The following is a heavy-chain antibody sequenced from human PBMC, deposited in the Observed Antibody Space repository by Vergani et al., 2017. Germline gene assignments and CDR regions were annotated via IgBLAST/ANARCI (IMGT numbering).Heavy chain of an antibody. CDR2: IQFDGSNQ. CDR3: TKHFRIWGIDY. D-gene: IGHD3-16*01. CDR1: GFTLSNYD. Sequence: QVQLVESGGGVVQRGGSLRLSCATSGFTLSNYDMQWIRQGPGKGLEFVAFIQFDGSNQYYADSVKGRFTLSRDFYKNTLYLQMNSLRTDDTATYYCTKHFRIWGIDYWGQGTQVIVSS. J-gene: IGHJ4*02. V-gene: IGHV3-30*02.